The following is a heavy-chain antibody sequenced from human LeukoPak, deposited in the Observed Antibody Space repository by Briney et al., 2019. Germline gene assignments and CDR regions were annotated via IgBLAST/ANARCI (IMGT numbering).Heavy chain of an antibody. CDR2: ISGSGGST. CDR1: GFTFSSYA. CDR3: AKDRVVVVAATTGDY. V-gene: IGHV3-23*01. D-gene: IGHD2-15*01. J-gene: IGHJ4*02. Sequence: GGSLRLSCAASGFTFSSYAMSWVRQAPGKGLEWASAISGSGGSTYYADSVKGRFTISRDNSKNTLYLQMNSLRAEDTAVYYCAKDRVVVVAATTGDYWGQGTLVTVSS.